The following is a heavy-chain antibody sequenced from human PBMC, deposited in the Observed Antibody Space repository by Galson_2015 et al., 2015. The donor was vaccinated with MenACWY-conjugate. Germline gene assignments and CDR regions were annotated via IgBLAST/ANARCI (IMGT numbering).Heavy chain of an antibody. CDR2: ASGSGGVT. J-gene: IGHJ4*02. CDR3: AKRPLYDSRGSDSVYFDD. Sequence: SLRLSCAASGFIFNKFAMTWIRQAPGKGLEWVSAASGSGGVTYHADSVKGRFTISRDNSNNTLYLQMTSLKAEDTAIYYCAKRPLYDSRGSDSVYFDDWGQGALVTASS. V-gene: IGHV3-23*01. D-gene: IGHD3-22*01. CDR1: GFIFNKFA.